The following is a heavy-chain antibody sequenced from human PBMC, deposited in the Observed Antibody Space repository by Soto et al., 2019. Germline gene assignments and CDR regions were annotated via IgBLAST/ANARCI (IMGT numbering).Heavy chain of an antibody. D-gene: IGHD5-12*01. Sequence: GGSLRLSCAASGFTFSSYGMHWVRQAPGKGLEWVAVIWYDGSNKYYADSVKGRFTISRDNSKNTLYLQMNSLRAEDTAVYYCAREKSSGYDLGFDYWGQGTLVTVSS. CDR3: AREKSSGYDLGFDY. CDR1: GFTFSSYG. V-gene: IGHV3-33*01. CDR2: IWYDGSNK. J-gene: IGHJ4*02.